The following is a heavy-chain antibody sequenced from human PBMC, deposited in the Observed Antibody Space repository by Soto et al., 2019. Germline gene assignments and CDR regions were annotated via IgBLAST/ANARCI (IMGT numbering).Heavy chain of an antibody. V-gene: IGHV3-23*01. J-gene: IGHJ4*02. CDR2: ISGSGGST. Sequence: PGWSLRLSCSASVFTFSSYAMSWCRQAPGKGLEWVSAISGSGGSTYYADSVKGRFTISRDNSKNTLYLQMNSLRAEDTAVYYCAKIRSVLVRGFDYWGQGTLVTVSS. CDR1: VFTFSSYA. D-gene: IGHD6-13*01. CDR3: AKIRSVLVRGFDY.